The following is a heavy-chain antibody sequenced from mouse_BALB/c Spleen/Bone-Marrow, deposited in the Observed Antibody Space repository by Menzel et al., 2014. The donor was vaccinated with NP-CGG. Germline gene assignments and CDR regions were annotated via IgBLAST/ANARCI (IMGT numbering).Heavy chain of an antibody. CDR1: GFTFSSFG. CDR3: AREKYGYDY. CDR2: ISSGSSTI. D-gene: IGHD2-10*02. Sequence: EVQLVESGGGLVQPGGSRKLSCAASGFTFSSFGVHWVRQAPEKGLEWVAYISSGSSTIYYADTVKGRFTISRDNPKNTLFLQMTSLRSEDTAMYYCAREKYGYDYWGQGTTLTVSS. V-gene: IGHV5-17*02. J-gene: IGHJ2*01.